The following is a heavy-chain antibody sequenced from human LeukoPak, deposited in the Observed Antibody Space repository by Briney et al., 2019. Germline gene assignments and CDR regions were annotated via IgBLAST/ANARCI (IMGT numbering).Heavy chain of an antibody. CDR2: IRQDGGET. CDR3: ARESTRASPGY. D-gene: IGHD5/OR15-5a*01. CDR1: GLTFSRDW. V-gene: IGHV3-7*01. J-gene: IGHJ4*02. Sequence: GGSLRLSCEASGLTFSRDWMGWVRQAPGKGLEWVANIRQDGGETYYGDSVKGRFIISRDNAKNSLFLQMNRLRAEDTGVYYCARESTRASPGYWGQGTLVTVSS.